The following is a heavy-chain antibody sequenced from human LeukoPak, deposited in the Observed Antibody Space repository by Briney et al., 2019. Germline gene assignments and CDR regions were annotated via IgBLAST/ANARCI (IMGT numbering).Heavy chain of an antibody. CDR2: ISSSGGST. Sequence: GGSLRLSCAASGVTFGNYAMSWVRQAPGKGLEWVSTISSSGGSTYYADSVKGRFTISRDSSKDTLYLQMNSLRAEDTAVYYCAKDQGYSYGYPTFDYWGQGTLVTVSS. D-gene: IGHD5-18*01. CDR1: GVTFGNYA. J-gene: IGHJ4*02. CDR3: AKDQGYSYGYPTFDY. V-gene: IGHV3-23*01.